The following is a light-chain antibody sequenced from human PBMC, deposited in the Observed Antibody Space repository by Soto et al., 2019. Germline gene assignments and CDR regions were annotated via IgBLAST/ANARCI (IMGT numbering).Light chain of an antibody. CDR2: WAS. CDR1: QSVSYNSKNY. V-gene: IGKV4-1*01. Sequence: DIVMTQSPDSLAVSLGERATINCKSSQSVSYNSKNYLAWYQQKPGQPPKLLIYWASTRQSGVPDRFSGSGSGTDFTLTISSLQAEDVAVYFCQQYAYSPPTFGPGTKVDFK. J-gene: IGKJ3*01. CDR3: QQYAYSPPT.